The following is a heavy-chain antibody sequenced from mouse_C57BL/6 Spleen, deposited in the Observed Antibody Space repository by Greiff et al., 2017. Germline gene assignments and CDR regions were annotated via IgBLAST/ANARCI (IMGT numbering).Heavy chain of an antibody. CDR3: ARGKRDGYPYYFDY. CDR1: GYSITSGYY. CDR2: ISYDGSN. J-gene: IGHJ2*01. V-gene: IGHV3-6*01. Sequence: EVQLQESGPGLVKPSQSLSLTCSVTGYSITSGYYWNWIRQFPGNKLEWMGYISYDGSNNYNPSLKNRISITRDTSKNQFFLKLNSVTTEDTATXYCARGKRDGYPYYFDYWGQGTTLTVAS. D-gene: IGHD2-3*01.